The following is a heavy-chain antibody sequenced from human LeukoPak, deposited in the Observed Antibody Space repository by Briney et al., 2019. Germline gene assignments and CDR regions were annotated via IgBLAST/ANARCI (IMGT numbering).Heavy chain of an antibody. CDR1: GFAFSSYV. Sequence: PGGSLRLSCAASGFAFSSYVMHWVRQAPGKGLEWVAIISYDGSNEYYADSVKGRFTISRDNSKNTLYLQMNSLRADDTAVYYCAKVGSGYYYYYYMDVWGKGTTVTISS. J-gene: IGHJ6*03. D-gene: IGHD6-19*01. CDR2: ISYDGSNE. V-gene: IGHV3-30*04. CDR3: AKVGSGYYYYYYMDV.